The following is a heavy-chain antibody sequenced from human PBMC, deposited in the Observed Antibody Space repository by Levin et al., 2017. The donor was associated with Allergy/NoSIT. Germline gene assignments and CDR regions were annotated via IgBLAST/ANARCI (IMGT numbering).Heavy chain of an antibody. CDR3: ARDSGSSWSYYYYYMDG. CDR1: GFTFSSDS. V-gene: IGHV3-21*01. CDR2: ISSSSSYI. J-gene: IGHJ6*03. D-gene: IGHD6-13*01. Sequence: GGSLRLSCAASGFTFSSDSMNWVRQAPGKGLEWVSSISSSSSYIYYADSVKGRFTISRDNAKNSLYLQMNSLRAEDTAVYYCARDSGSSWSYYYYYMDGWGKGTTVTVSS.